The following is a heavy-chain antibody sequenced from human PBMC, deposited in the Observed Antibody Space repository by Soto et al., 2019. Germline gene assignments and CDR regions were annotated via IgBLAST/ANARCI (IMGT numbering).Heavy chain of an antibody. D-gene: IGHD6-13*01. J-gene: IGHJ4*02. Sequence: QVQLVESGGGVVQPGRSLRLSCAASGFTFSSYAMHWVRQAPGKGLEWVAVISYDGSNKYYADSVKGRLTISRDNSKNTLYLQMNSLRAEDTAVYYCARDLAPGIAAAGNTNYFDYWGQGTLVTVSS. CDR1: GFTFSSYA. CDR3: ARDLAPGIAAAGNTNYFDY. CDR2: ISYDGSNK. V-gene: IGHV3-30-3*01.